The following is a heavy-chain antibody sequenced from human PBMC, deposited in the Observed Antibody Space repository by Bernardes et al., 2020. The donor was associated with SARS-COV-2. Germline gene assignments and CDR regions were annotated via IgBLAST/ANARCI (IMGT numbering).Heavy chain of an antibody. CDR3: ARMWENYYDSSGPHFDY. V-gene: IGHV4-39*01. Sequence: SGTLSLTCTVSGVSISSSRYYWGWIRQPAGKGLEWIWSIYYSGSTYYNPSLKSRVTISVDTSKNQFSLKLSSVTAADTAVYYCARMWENYYDSSGPHFDYWGQGTLVTVSS. CDR2: IYYSGST. J-gene: IGHJ4*02. CDR1: GVSISSSRYY. D-gene: IGHD3-22*01.